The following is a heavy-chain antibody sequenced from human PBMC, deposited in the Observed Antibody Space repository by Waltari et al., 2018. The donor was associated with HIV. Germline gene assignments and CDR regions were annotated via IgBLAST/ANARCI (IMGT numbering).Heavy chain of an antibody. CDR2: IYYSGST. Sequence: QLQLQESGPGLVKPSEPLSLTCPVSGGSISSSSYYWGWIRQPPGKGLEWIGSIYYSGSTYYNPSLKSRVTISVDTSKNQFSLKLSSVTAADTAVYYCAGETGYSSGPFDYWGQGTLVTVSS. J-gene: IGHJ4*02. CDR3: AGETGYSSGPFDY. D-gene: IGHD6-19*01. V-gene: IGHV4-39*01. CDR1: GGSISSSSYY.